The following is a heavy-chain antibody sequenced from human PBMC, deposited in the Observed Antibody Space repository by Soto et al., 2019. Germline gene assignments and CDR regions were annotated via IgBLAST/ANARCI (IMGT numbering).Heavy chain of an antibody. Sequence: PGESLKISCKGSGYSFTSYWIGWVRQMPGKGLEWVGIIYPGDSDTRYSPSFQGQVTISADKSISTAYLQWSSLKASDTAMYYCARQNYDILTGYNWFDPWGQGTLVTVSS. CDR2: IYPGDSDT. V-gene: IGHV5-51*01. J-gene: IGHJ5*02. D-gene: IGHD3-9*01. CDR3: ARQNYDILTGYNWFDP. CDR1: GYSFTSYW.